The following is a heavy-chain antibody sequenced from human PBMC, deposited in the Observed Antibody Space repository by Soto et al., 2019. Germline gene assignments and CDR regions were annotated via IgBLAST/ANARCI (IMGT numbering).Heavy chain of an antibody. V-gene: IGHV4-61*01. Sequence: QVQLQESGPGLVKPSETLSLTCIVSGGSVSSGSYYWSWIRQPPGKGLEWIGFIYYTGRTSYNPSLNSRVTISVDTSTNQFSLQLSSVTAADTAVYFCATMSSRGHPLDYWGRGTLVTVSS. CDR2: IYYTGRT. J-gene: IGHJ4*02. D-gene: IGHD2-15*01. CDR3: ATMSSRGHPLDY. CDR1: GGSVSSGSYY.